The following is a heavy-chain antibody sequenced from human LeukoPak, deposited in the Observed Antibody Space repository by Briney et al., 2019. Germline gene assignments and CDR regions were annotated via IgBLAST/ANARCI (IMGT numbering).Heavy chain of an antibody. V-gene: IGHV4-61*01. CDR1: GGSISSSSYY. J-gene: IGHJ5*02. CDR3: AQNKESNGVWNTFDP. CDR2: IYYSGST. D-gene: IGHD2-8*01. Sequence: PSETLSLTCTVSGGSISSSSYYWSWIRQPPGKGLEWIGYIYYSGSTNYNPSLKSRVTISVDTSKNQFSLKLSSATAADTAVYYCAQNKESNGVWNTFDPWGQGTLVTVSS.